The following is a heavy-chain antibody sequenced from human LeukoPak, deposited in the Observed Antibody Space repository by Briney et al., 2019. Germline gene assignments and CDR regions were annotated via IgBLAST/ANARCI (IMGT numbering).Heavy chain of an antibody. CDR1: GYTFTSYY. Sequence: ASVKVSCKASGYTFTSYYMHWVRQAPGQGLEWMGIINPSGGSTSYAQKFQGRVTMTRDTSTSTVYMELSSLRSEDTAVYYCAKDTAVTTEIGPYYFDYWGQGTQVTVSS. V-gene: IGHV1-46*01. D-gene: IGHD4-17*01. J-gene: IGHJ4*02. CDR2: INPSGGST. CDR3: AKDTAVTTEIGPYYFDY.